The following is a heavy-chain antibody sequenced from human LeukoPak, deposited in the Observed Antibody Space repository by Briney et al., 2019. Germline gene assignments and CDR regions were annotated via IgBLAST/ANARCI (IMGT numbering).Heavy chain of an antibody. V-gene: IGHV3-48*03. J-gene: IGHJ4*02. CDR3: ARDLVAGSA. CDR1: GFTLSIFE. D-gene: IGHD6-19*01. Sequence: GGPLSLSCSLSGFTLSIFEVMGVRHAPERGVVWFSYLSSCDSTIYYADSVKGRFTISRDNAKNSLYLQRNSLRAEDTAVYYGARDLVAGSAGGERTLHTLPS. CDR2: LSSCDSTI.